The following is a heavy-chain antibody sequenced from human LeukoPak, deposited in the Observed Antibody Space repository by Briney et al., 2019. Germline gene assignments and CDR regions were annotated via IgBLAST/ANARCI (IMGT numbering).Heavy chain of an antibody. CDR3: ARDPYSGAYGDTYYYFMDV. CDR1: GFTFSNYW. J-gene: IGHJ6*03. CDR2: ISDAGAHT. Sequence: AGGSLRLSCAASGFTFSNYWMHWVRQAPGKGLVWVSRISDAGAHTFYADSVKGRFAMSRDNARNSLYLQMNSLTAEDTAVYYCARDPYSGAYGDTYYYFMDVWGKGTTVTISS. V-gene: IGHV3-74*01. D-gene: IGHD1-26*01.